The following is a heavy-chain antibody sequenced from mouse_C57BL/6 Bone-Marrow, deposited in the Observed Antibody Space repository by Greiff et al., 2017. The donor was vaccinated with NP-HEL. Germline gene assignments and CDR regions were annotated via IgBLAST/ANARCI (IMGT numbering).Heavy chain of an antibody. CDR1: GFTFSDYY. J-gene: IGHJ2*01. CDR2: ISNGGGST. Sequence: EVQRVESGGGLVQPGGSLKLSCAASGFTFSDYYMYWVRQTPEKRLEWVAYISNGGGSTYYPDTVKGRFTISRDNAKNTLYLQMSRLKSEDTAMYYCASLYYGYDGYYFDYWGQGTTLTVSS. CDR3: ASLYYGYDGYYFDY. D-gene: IGHD2-2*01. V-gene: IGHV5-12*01.